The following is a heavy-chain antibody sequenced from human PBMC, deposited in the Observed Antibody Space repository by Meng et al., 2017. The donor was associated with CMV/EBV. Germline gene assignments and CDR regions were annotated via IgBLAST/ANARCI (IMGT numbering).Heavy chain of an antibody. V-gene: IGHV3-30*02. J-gene: IGHJ4*02. D-gene: IGHD6-19*01. Sequence: GESLKISCAASGFTFSSYGMHWVRQAPGKGLEWVAFIRYDGSNKYYADSVKGRFTISRDNSKNTLYLQMNSLRAEDTAVYYCARGRLVDYYWGQGTLVTVSS. CDR3: ARGRLVDYY. CDR1: GFTFSSYG. CDR2: IRYDGSNK.